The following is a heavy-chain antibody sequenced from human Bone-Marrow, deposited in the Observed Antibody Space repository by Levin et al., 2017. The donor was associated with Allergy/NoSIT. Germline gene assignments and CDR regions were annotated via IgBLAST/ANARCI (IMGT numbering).Heavy chain of an antibody. Sequence: PGGSLRLSCAASGFTVSNNYMSWVRQAPGKGLEWVSVLYSGGSTYYADSVKGRLTISRDNSKNRLFLQMNSLRAEDTAVYYCARGESAWLRGARFDYWGQGTLVTVSS. D-gene: IGHD3-10*01. CDR1: GFTVSNNY. CDR3: ARGESAWLRGARFDY. CDR2: LYSGGST. J-gene: IGHJ4*02. V-gene: IGHV3-53*01.